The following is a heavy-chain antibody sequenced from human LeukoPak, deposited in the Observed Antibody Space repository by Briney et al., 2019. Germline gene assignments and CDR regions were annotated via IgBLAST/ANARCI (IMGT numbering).Heavy chain of an antibody. J-gene: IGHJ4*02. V-gene: IGHV4-59*01. Sequence: SETLSLTCTVSGGSMFGYYWSWIRQPPGKGLEWIGYIYSSGSTNYNPSLKSRVTISIDTSKNQFSLKLSSVTAADTAMYYCARTAVGGTVTGWGQGTPVTVSS. CDR2: IYSSGST. CDR3: ARTAVGGTVTG. CDR1: GGSMFGYY. D-gene: IGHD4-17*01.